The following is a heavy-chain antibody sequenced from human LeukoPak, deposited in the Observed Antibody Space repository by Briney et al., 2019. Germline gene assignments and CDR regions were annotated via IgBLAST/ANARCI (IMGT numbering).Heavy chain of an antibody. Sequence: SETLSLTCTVPGASITSRFWTWVRQPPGKGLEWIGYVSSTTSPTYNPSLESRVTMSLETSKSQFSLRLASMTAADTAIYYCASDFTQGGGLLEDWGPGTLVVVSS. V-gene: IGHV4-59*11. D-gene: IGHD3-3*01. CDR2: VSSTTSP. CDR1: GASITSRF. CDR3: ASDFTQGGGLLED. J-gene: IGHJ4*02.